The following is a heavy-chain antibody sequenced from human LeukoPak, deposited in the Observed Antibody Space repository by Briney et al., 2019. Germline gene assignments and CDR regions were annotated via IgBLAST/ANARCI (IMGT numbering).Heavy chain of an antibody. CDR1: VFPLSSYP. CDR3: AKDRIAAAGHDY. V-gene: IGHV3-23*01. CDR2: ISGSGGSK. Sequence: GEPLRHSCAAYVFPLSSYPMSSVRQAPGKGLEWDSVISGSGGSKYYAGFVKGRFTISRDNSKNTLYLQMNSLRAEDTAVYYCAKDRIAAAGHDYWGQGTLVTVSS. D-gene: IGHD6-13*01. J-gene: IGHJ4*02.